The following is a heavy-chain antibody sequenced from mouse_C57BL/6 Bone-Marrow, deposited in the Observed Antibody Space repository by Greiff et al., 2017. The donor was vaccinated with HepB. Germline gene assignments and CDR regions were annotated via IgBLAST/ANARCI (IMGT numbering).Heavy chain of an antibody. J-gene: IGHJ4*01. Sequence: VKLVESDAELVKPGASVKISCKVSGYTFTDHTIHWMKQRPEQGLEWIGYIYPRDGSTKYNEKFKGKATLTADKSSSTAYMQLNSLTSEDSAVYFCARRVEFITTVVATDYAMDYWGQGTSVTVSS. CDR2: IYPRDGST. D-gene: IGHD1-1*01. CDR3: ARRVEFITTVVATDYAMDY. CDR1: GYTFTDHT. V-gene: IGHV1-78*01.